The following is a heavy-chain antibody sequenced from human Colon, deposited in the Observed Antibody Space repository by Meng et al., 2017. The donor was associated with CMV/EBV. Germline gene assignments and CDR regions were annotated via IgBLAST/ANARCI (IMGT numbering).Heavy chain of an antibody. CDR1: GFTFSTYW. CDR2: INSDDSST. Sequence: GESLKISCAASGFTFSTYWMHWVRQAPGKGLVWVSRINSDDSSTNYADSVKGRFTISRDNAKNTLYLQMNSLRAEDTAVYYCARESGGPYCSSTSCHFGMDVWGQGTTVTVSS. J-gene: IGHJ6*02. D-gene: IGHD2-2*01. CDR3: ARESGGPYCSSTSCHFGMDV. V-gene: IGHV3-74*01.